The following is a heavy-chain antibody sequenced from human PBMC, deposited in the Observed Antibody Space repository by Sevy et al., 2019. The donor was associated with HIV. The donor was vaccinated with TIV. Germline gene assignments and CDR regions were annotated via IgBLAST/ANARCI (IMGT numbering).Heavy chain of an antibody. CDR3: ARQGGVVDYGMDV. CDR1: GGSISPYY. J-gene: IGHJ6*02. CDR2: FYYTGST. Sequence: SETLSLTCTVSGGSISPYYWSWIRQPPGKGLEWVGYFYYTGSTNYNPSLEGRATISVDASKNQFFLKLTSVTPADTAVYYCARQGGVVDYGMDVWGQGTTVTVSS. V-gene: IGHV4-59*01. D-gene: IGHD3-3*01.